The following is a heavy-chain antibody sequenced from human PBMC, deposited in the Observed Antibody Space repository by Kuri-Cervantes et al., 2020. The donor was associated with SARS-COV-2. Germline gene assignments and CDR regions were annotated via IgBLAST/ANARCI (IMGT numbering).Heavy chain of an antibody. D-gene: IGHD6-6*01. V-gene: IGHV1-2*04. CDR3: ARGRYSSSSGDAFDI. CDR1: GGTFSSYA. CDR2: INPNSGGT. Sequence: ASVKVSCKASGGTFSSYAISWVRQAPGQGLEWMGWINPNSGGTNYAQKFQGWVTMTRDTSISTAYMELSSLRSEDTAVYYCARGRYSSSSGDAFDIWGQGTMVTVSS. J-gene: IGHJ3*02.